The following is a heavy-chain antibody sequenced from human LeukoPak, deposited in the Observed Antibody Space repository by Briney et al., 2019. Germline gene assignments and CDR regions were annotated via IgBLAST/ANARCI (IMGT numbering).Heavy chain of an antibody. CDR2: INPNSGGT. CDR1: GYTFTGYC. V-gene: IGHV1-2*02. CDR3: ARGIYGGFYSSGTNWFDP. D-gene: IGHD6-19*01. J-gene: IGHJ5*02. Sequence: GASVKVSCKASGYTFTGYCMHWVRQAPGQGLEWMGWINPNSGGTNYAQKFQGRVTMTRDTSISTAYMELSRLRSDDTAVYYCARGIYGGFYSSGTNWFDPWGQGTLVTVSS.